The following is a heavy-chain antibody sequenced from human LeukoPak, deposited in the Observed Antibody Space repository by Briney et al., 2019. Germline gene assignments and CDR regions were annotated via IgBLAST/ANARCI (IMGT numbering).Heavy chain of an antibody. CDR1: GFTFDDYA. J-gene: IGHJ4*02. V-gene: IGHV3-9*01. Sequence: QSGGSLRLSCAASGFTFDDYAMHWVRQAPGKGLEWVSGISWNSGSIGYADSVKGRFTISRDNAKNSLYLQMNSLRAEDTALYYCAKGESLLHYFDYWGQGTLVTVSS. CDR2: ISWNSGSI. CDR3: AKGESLLHYFDY. D-gene: IGHD3-16*02.